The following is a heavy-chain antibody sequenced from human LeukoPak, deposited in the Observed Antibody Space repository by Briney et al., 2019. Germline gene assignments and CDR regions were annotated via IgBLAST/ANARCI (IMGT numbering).Heavy chain of an antibody. V-gene: IGHV1-46*01. D-gene: IGHD3/OR15-3a*01. CDR3: ARVDFWNGYLSIEFDY. CDR2: INPSGGST. J-gene: IGHJ4*02. CDR1: GYTFTSYY. Sequence: GASVKVSCKASGYTFTSYYMHWVRQAPGQGLEWMGIINPSGGSTSYAQKFQGRVTMTRDMSTSTVYMELSSLRSEDTAVYYCARVDFWNGYLSIEFDYWGQGTLVTVSS.